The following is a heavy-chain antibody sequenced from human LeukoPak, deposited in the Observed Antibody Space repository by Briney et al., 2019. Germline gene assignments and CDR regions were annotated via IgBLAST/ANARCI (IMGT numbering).Heavy chain of an antibody. V-gene: IGHV3-30*18. CDR2: ISYDGSNK. CDR1: GFTFSSYG. CDR3: AKDGGYFED. Sequence: PGRSLRLSCAASGFTFSSYGMHWVRQAPGKGLEWVAVISYDGSNKYYADSVKGRFTISRDNSKNTLYLQMNSLRAEDTAVYYCAKDGGYFEDWGQGTLVTVSS. D-gene: IGHD3-16*01. J-gene: IGHJ4*02.